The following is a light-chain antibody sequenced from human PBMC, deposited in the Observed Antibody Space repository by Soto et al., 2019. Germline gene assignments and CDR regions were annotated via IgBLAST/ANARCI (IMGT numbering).Light chain of an antibody. CDR3: QQYGSPPWT. Sequence: EIALTQSPGTLSLSPGERATLSCRASQRVSNSWLAWYQHKPGQAPRLLIYGASSRAAGIPDRFSGGGSGTDFTLTITRLEPEDSAVFYCQQYGSPPWTFGQGTKVEIK. CDR1: QRVSNSW. CDR2: GAS. V-gene: IGKV3-20*01. J-gene: IGKJ1*01.